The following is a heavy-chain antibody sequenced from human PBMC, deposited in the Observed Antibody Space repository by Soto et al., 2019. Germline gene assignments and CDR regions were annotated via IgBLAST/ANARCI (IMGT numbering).Heavy chain of an antibody. CDR2: IYYSGST. CDR1: GGSISSYY. D-gene: IGHD6-19*01. CDR3: ASQRYSSGCQDY. V-gene: IGHV4-59*08. J-gene: IGHJ4*02. Sequence: QVQLQESGPGLVKPSETLSLTCTVSGGSISSYYWSWIRQPPGKGLEWIGYIYYSGSTNYNPSLKSRVTISVDTSKNQFSLKLSSVTAADTAVYYCASQRYSSGCQDYWGQGTLVTVSS.